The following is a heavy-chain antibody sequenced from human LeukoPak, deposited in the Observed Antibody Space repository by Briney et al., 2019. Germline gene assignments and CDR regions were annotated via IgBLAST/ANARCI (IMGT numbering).Heavy chain of an antibody. CDR2: IYTSGSA. D-gene: IGHD6-19*01. J-gene: IGHJ3*02. CDR1: GGSISSYY. Sequence: PSETLSLTYTVSGGSISSYYWSWIRQSPGKGLEWIGYIYTSGSANYNPSLKSRVTISADTSKNQLSLKLSSVTAADTAVYYCARPYRSGRYGAFDIWGQGTMVTVS. V-gene: IGHV4-4*09. CDR3: ARPYRSGRYGAFDI.